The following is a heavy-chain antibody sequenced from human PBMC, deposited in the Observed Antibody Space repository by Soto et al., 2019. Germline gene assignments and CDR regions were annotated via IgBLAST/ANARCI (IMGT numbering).Heavy chain of an antibody. Sequence: SETLSLTCTVSGGSISSYYWSWIRQPPGKGLEWIRYIDYSGSTNYNPSLKSRVTISVDTSKNQFSLKLSSVTAADTAVYYCARVGIGITGTTLLYYFDYWGQGTLVTVSS. V-gene: IGHV4-59*01. CDR3: ARVGIGITGTTLLYYFDY. J-gene: IGHJ4*02. CDR2: IDYSGST. D-gene: IGHD1-7*01. CDR1: GGSISSYY.